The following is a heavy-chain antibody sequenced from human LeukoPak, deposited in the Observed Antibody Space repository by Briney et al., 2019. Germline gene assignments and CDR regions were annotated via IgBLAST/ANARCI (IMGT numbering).Heavy chain of an antibody. V-gene: IGHV4-38-2*01. CDR2: IYHSGST. CDR3: ARNCTAMAGICNWFDP. CDR1: GYSTTSDSY. Sequence: SQTLSLTPAVSGYSTTSDSYWGWIPQPPGKGLEWIGRIYHSGSTYYNPSLQSRVTISVDTSNNQFSLKLNSVTAEDTAVYYCARNCTAMAGICNWFDPWGQGTLVTVSS. J-gene: IGHJ5*02. D-gene: IGHD6-19*01.